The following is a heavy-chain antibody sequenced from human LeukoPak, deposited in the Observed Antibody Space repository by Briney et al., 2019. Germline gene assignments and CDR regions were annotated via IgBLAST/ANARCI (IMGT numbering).Heavy chain of an antibody. CDR1: GFTFSDYY. V-gene: IGHV3-11*01. J-gene: IGHJ6*03. CDR3: ARDRSPPDYYYYMDV. CDR2: ISSSGSTI. Sequence: KPGGSLRLSCAASGFTFSDYYMSWIRQAPGKGLEWVSYISSSGSTIYYADSVKGRFTISRDNAKNSLYLQMNSLRAEDTAVYYCARDRSPPDYYYYMDVWGKGTTVTVSS.